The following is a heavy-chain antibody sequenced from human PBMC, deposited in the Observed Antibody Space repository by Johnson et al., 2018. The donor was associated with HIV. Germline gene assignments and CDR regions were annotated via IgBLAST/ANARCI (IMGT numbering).Heavy chain of an antibody. D-gene: IGHD3-22*01. J-gene: IGHJ3*02. V-gene: IGHV3-52*01. CDR1: GLTFSNSW. CDR2: IKRAGSEK. Sequence: VQLVESGGGLVQPGRSLRLSCAASGLTFSNSWMHWVCQAPEKGLEWVADIKRAGSEKYYAHSVTGRFTISRENSKNTLYLQMGSLRAEDMAVYYCARDLYDSSVGAFGIWGQGPMVTVSS. CDR3: ARDLYDSSVGAFGI.